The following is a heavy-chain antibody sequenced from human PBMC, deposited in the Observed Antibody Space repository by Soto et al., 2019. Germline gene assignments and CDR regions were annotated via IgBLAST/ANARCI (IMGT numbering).Heavy chain of an antibody. J-gene: IGHJ4*02. CDR3: AKATRGYYGSGSGIFDY. V-gene: IGHV3-23*01. CDR1: GFTFSSYA. D-gene: IGHD3-10*01. CDR2: ISGSGGST. Sequence: EVQLLESGGGLVQPGGSLRLSCAASGFTFSSYAMSWVRQAPGKGLEWVSAISGSGGSTYYADSVKGRFTISRDNSKNTLYLQMNSLRAEDTPVYYCAKATRGYYGSGSGIFDYWGQGTLVTVSS.